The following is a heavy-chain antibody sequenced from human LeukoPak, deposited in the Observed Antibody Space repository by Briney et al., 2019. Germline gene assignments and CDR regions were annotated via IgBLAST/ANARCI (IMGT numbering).Heavy chain of an antibody. CDR1: GDSISTYY. J-gene: IGHJ3*02. CDR3: ASPGATGDHAFDI. Sequence: SETLSLTCTVSGDSISTYYWNWIRQPPRKGLEWIGYIYYSGSTNYNPSLKSRVTISVDTSKNQFSLKLSSVTAADTAVYYCASPGATGDHAFDIWGQGTMVTVSS. V-gene: IGHV4-59*01. D-gene: IGHD1-26*01. CDR2: IYYSGST.